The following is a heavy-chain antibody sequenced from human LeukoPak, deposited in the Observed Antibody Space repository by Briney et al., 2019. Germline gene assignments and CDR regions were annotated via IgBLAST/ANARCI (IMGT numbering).Heavy chain of an antibody. V-gene: IGHV1-69*13. J-gene: IGHJ3*02. CDR3: ARDRHDYGDYHDAFDI. CDR2: IIPIFGTA. D-gene: IGHD4-17*01. Sequence: GASVKVSCKASGGTFSSYAISWVRQAPGQGLEWMGGIIPIFGTANYAQKFQGRVTTTADESTSTAYMELSSLRSEDTAVYYCARDRHDYGDYHDAFDIWGQGTMVTVSS. CDR1: GGTFSSYA.